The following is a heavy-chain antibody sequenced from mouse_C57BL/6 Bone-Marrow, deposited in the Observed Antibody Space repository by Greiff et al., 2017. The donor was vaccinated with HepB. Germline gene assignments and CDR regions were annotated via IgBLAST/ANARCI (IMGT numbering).Heavy chain of an antibody. CDR1: GYAFTNYL. D-gene: IGHD1-1*01. J-gene: IGHJ2*01. CDR3: ARDYYGSRDFDY. V-gene: IGHV1-54*01. Sequence: VQGVESGAELVRPGTSVKVSCKASGYAFTNYLIEWVKQRPGQGLEWIGVINPGSGGTNYNEKFKGKATLTADKSSSTAYMQLSNLTSEDSAVYFCARDYYGSRDFDYWGQGTTLTVSS. CDR2: INPGSGGT.